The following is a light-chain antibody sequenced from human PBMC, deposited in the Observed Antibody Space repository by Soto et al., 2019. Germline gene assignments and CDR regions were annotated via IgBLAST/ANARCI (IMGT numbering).Light chain of an antibody. J-gene: IGLJ3*02. V-gene: IGLV2-14*01. CDR2: EVS. Sequence: QSVLTQPASVSGSPGQSITISCTGTSSDVGGYNYVSWYQQHPGKAPKLMIYEVSNRPSGVSNRFSGSKSGSTASLTISGLQADDEADYYCSSYTSSSTLGVFGGGTKLTVL. CDR1: SSDVGGYNY. CDR3: SSYTSSSTLGV.